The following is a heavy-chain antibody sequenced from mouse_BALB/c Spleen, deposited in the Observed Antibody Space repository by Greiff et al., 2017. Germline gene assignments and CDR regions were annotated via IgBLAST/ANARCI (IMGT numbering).Heavy chain of an antibody. Sequence: EVQVVESGGGLVQPGGSRKLSCAASGFTFSSFGMHWVRQAPEKGLEWVAYISSGSSTIYYADTVKGRFTISRDNPKNTLFLQMTSLRSEDTAMYYCARWGYDYDFDYWGQGTTLTVSS. CDR1: GFTFSSFG. D-gene: IGHD2-4*01. CDR3: ARWGYDYDFDY. J-gene: IGHJ2*01. V-gene: IGHV5-17*02. CDR2: ISSGSSTI.